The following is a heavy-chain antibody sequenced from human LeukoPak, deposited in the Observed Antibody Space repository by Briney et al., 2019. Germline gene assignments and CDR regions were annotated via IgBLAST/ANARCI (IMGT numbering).Heavy chain of an antibody. CDR1: GFTFSSYW. Sequence: GGSLRLSCAASGFTFSSYWMSWVRQAPGKGLEWVANIKQDGSEKYYVDSVKGRFTISRDNAKNSLYLQMNSLRAEDTAVYYCARAPGFWSGEFFDYWGQGTLVTVSS. J-gene: IGHJ4*02. V-gene: IGHV3-7*03. CDR3: ARAPGFWSGEFFDY. CDR2: IKQDGSEK. D-gene: IGHD3-10*01.